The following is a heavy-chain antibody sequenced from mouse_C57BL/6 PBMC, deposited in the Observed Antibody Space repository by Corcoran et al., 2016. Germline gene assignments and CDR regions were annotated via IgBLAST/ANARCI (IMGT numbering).Heavy chain of an antibody. Sequence: QIQLVQSGPELKKPGETVKISCKASGYTFTTYGMSWVKQAPGKGLKWMGWINTYSGVPTYADDFKGRYAFSLETSASTAYLQINNLKNEDTATYVCARSLYYGSSWRFDYWGQGTTLTVSS. V-gene: IGHV9-3*01. D-gene: IGHD1-1*01. CDR2: INTYSGVP. J-gene: IGHJ2*01. CDR1: GYTFTTYG. CDR3: ARSLYYGSSWRFDY.